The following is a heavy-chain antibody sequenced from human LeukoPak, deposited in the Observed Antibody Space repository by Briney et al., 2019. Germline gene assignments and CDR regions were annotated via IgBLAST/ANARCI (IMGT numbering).Heavy chain of an antibody. CDR2: IHYSGST. D-gene: IGHD2/OR15-2a*01. V-gene: IGHV4-38-2*02. CDR3: ARVNSEYYYYYYMDV. Sequence: SETLSLTCHVSGYSISSAYYWGWIRQPPGKELEWIGSIHYSGSTSYNPSLKSRVTISGDTSKNQFSLKLSSVTAADTAVYYCARVNSEYYYYYYMDVWGKGTTVTVSS. J-gene: IGHJ6*03. CDR1: GYSISSAYY.